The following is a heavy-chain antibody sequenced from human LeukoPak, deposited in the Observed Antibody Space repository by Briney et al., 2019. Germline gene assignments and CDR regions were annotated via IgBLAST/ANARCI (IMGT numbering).Heavy chain of an antibody. CDR1: GFTFSIYG. Sequence: GGSLRLSCAASGFTFSIYGMSWVRQAPGKGLEWVSAISASGDSTYYADSVKGRFTISRDNSKNTLYLQMNSLRAEDTAVYYCARRAGAYSHPYDYWGQGTLVTVSS. D-gene: IGHD4/OR15-4a*01. J-gene: IGHJ4*02. V-gene: IGHV3-23*01. CDR2: ISASGDST. CDR3: ARRAGAYSHPYDY.